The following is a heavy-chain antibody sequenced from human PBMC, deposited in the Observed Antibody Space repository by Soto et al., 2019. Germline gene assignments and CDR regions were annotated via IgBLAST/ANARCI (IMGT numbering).Heavy chain of an antibody. J-gene: IGHJ6*02. Sequence: QVQLVESGGGVVQPGRSLRLSCAASGFTFSSYGMHWVRQAPGKGLEGVAVISYDGSNKYYADSVKGRFTISRDNSKNTLYLQMNSLRAEDTAVYYCAKGRGYCSSTSCHYYYYYGMDVWGQGTTVTVSS. CDR2: ISYDGSNK. D-gene: IGHD2-2*01. CDR3: AKGRGYCSSTSCHYYYYYGMDV. V-gene: IGHV3-30*18. CDR1: GFTFSSYG.